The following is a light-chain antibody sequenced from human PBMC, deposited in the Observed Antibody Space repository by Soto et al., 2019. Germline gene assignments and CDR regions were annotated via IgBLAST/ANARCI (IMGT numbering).Light chain of an antibody. J-gene: IGKJ1*01. Sequence: DIQMTQSPSTLSASVGDSVTISCRASQAVSDWMTWYQQKPGKAPKVLIFKASRLESGVPSRFSGSGSGTLFTLTISSLQRDDVATYYWQQSNLYPWTFGQGTKVEIK. CDR2: KAS. V-gene: IGKV1-5*03. CDR1: QAVSDW. CDR3: QQSNLYPWT.